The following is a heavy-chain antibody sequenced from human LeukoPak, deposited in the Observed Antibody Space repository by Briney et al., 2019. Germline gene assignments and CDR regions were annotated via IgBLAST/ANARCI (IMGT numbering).Heavy chain of an antibody. D-gene: IGHD6-13*01. J-gene: IGHJ4*02. V-gene: IGHV3-11*06. CDR1: GFIFSDYY. CDR2: ISSNSRST. Sequence: GGSLRLSCAVSGFIFSDYYMSWSRQAPGKGLEWVSYISSNSRSTSYADSVKGRFTISRDNAKNSLYLQMNSLRAEDTAVYYCAREIAAAGIDYWGQGILVTVPS. CDR3: AREIAAAGIDY.